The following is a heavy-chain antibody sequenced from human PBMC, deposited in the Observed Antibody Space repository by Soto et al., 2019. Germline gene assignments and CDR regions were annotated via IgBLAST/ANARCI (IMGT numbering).Heavy chain of an antibody. CDR1: GGTFSSYA. V-gene: IGHV1-69*13. CDR2: IIPIFGTA. Sequence: ASVKVSCKASGGTFSSYAISWVRQAPGQGLEWMGGIIPIFGTANYAQKFQGRVTITADESTRTAYMELSSLRSEDTAVYYCASTPVGVDAFDIWGQGTMVTVSS. CDR3: ASTPVGVDAFDI. J-gene: IGHJ3*02.